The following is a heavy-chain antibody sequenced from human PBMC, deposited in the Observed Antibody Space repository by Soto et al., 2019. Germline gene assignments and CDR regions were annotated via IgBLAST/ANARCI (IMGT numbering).Heavy chain of an antibody. CDR2: ITSNGGNT. J-gene: IGHJ6*02. CDR3: ARRIPFGYGMDV. Sequence: EVQLVESGGGLVQPGGSLRLSCAASGFTFSSYAMDWVRQAPGKGLEYVSDITSNGGNTDYASSVKGRFTISRDNSKNTLYLQMGSLRAEDMAVYYCARRIPFGYGMDVWGQGTTVTVSS. V-gene: IGHV3-64*01. D-gene: IGHD2-21*01. CDR1: GFTFSSYA.